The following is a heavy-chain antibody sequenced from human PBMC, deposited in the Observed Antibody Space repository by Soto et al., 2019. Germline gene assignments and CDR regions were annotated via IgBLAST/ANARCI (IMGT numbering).Heavy chain of an antibody. D-gene: IGHD5-12*01. J-gene: IGHJ3*02. Sequence: GCSLRLSCAASGFTFSSYAMHGVRQAPGKGLEWVAVISYDGSNKYYADSVEGRFTISRDNSKNTLYLQMNSLRAEDTAVYYCARDFEMATISGNAFDIWGQGTMVTVSS. CDR2: ISYDGSNK. V-gene: IGHV3-30-3*01. CDR1: GFTFSSYA. CDR3: ARDFEMATISGNAFDI.